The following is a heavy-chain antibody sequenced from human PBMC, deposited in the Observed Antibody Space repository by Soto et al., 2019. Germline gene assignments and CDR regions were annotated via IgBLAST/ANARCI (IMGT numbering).Heavy chain of an antibody. CDR1: AFTFCSYG. CDR2: IAYDGSNK. J-gene: IGHJ4*02. Sequence: QVQLVESGGGVVQPGRSLRLSCAASAFTFCSYGMHWVRQAPGKGLEWVAVIAYDGSNKYYADSVKGRFTISRDNSKNTLYLQMNSLRAEDTAVYYCAKGDSYGYRTTIDYWGQGTLVTVSS. D-gene: IGHD5-18*01. CDR3: AKGDSYGYRTTIDY. V-gene: IGHV3-30*18.